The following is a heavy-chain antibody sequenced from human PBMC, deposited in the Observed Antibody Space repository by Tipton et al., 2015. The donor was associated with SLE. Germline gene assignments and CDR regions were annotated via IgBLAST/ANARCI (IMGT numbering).Heavy chain of an antibody. CDR1: GGSISNNY. CDR2: IYATGST. D-gene: IGHD1-14*01. Sequence: TLSLTCTVSGGSISNNYWSWIRQPAGQGLEWIGRIYATGSTNYNPSLKSRVTLSVDTSKNQFSLKVNSVTAADTAVYYCARGLRTGAFDIWGQGTMVTVSS. V-gene: IGHV4-4*07. CDR3: ARGLRTGAFDI. J-gene: IGHJ3*02.